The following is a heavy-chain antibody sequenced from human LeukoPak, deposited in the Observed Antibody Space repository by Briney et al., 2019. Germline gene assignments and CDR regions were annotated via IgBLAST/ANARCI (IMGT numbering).Heavy chain of an antibody. CDR2: ISWNSGSI. Sequence: PGGSLRLSCAASGFTFDDYAMHWVRQAPGKGLEWVSGISWNSGSIGYADSVKGRFTISRDNAKNSLYLQMNSLRAEDTALYYCAKVKFRRFIAAAGPFDYWGQGTLVTVSS. CDR3: AKVKFRRFIAAAGPFDY. V-gene: IGHV3-9*01. J-gene: IGHJ4*02. D-gene: IGHD6-13*01. CDR1: GFTFDDYA.